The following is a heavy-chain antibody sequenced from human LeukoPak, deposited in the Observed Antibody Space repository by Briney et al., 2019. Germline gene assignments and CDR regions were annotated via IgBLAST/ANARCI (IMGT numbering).Heavy chain of an antibody. CDR2: MNPNSGNT. CDR1: GYTFTSYD. Sequence: ASVKVSCKASGYTFTSYDINWVRQATGQGLGWMGWMNPNSGNTGYAQKFQGRVTMTRNTSISTAYMELSSLRSEDTAVYYCARGYIAAAGRFSVYWGQGTLVTVSS. CDR3: ARGYIAAAGRFSVY. D-gene: IGHD6-13*01. J-gene: IGHJ4*02. V-gene: IGHV1-8*01.